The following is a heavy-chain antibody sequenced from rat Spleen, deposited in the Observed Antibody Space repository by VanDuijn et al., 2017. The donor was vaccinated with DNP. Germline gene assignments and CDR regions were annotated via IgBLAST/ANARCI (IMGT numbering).Heavy chain of an antibody. Sequence: EVQLVESGGGLVQPGRSLKLSCAASGFTFSDYYMAWVRQAPTKGLEWVASINADGGTTYYPDSVKGRFTISRDNGENTVYLQMNSLRSEDTATYYCVKANNWDYWGQGVMVTVSS. CDR3: VKANNWDY. V-gene: IGHV5-25*01. CDR1: GFTFSDYY. D-gene: IGHD5-1*01. CDR2: INADGGTT. J-gene: IGHJ2*01.